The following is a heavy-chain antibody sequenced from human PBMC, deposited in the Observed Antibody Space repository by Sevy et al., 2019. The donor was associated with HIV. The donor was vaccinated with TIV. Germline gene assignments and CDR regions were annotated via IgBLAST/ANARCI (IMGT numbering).Heavy chain of an antibody. CDR3: ASNLLYYYDSSGQWAGKIDY. Sequence: GGSLRLSCAASGFTFSSYSMNWVRQAPGKGLEWVSSISSSSSYIYYADSVKGRFTISRDNAKNSLYLQMNSLRAEDTAVYYCASNLLYYYDSSGQWAGKIDYRGQGTLVTVSS. CDR1: GFTFSSYS. J-gene: IGHJ4*02. CDR2: ISSSSSYI. D-gene: IGHD3-22*01. V-gene: IGHV3-21*01.